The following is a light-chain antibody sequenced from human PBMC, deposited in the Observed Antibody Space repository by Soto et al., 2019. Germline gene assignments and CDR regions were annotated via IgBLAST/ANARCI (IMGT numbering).Light chain of an antibody. V-gene: IGKV3D-15*01. Sequence: EIVMTQSPSTLSASPGERATLSCRASQSVNIYLAWYQQKPGQAPRLLIFGASSRATGIPARFSGSGSGTEFNLTTGSLQSEDFAVYFCQQYDDWLRLTFGGGTKVDI. CDR2: GAS. J-gene: IGKJ4*01. CDR1: QSVNIY. CDR3: QQYDDWLRLT.